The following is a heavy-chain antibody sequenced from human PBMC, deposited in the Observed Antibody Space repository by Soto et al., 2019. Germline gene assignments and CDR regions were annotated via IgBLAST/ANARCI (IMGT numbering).Heavy chain of an antibody. V-gene: IGHV4-39*05. D-gene: IGHD3-10*01. CDR2: IYYSGST. CDR1: GGSISSSSYY. Sequence: QMQLQESGPGLVKPSETPSLTCTVSGGSISSSSYYWGWIRQPPGKGLEWIGSIYYSGSTYYNPSLKSRVTISVDTSKNQFSLKLSSVTAADTAVYYCASWFGELLSVYWGQGTLVTVSS. CDR3: ASWFGELLSVY. J-gene: IGHJ4*02.